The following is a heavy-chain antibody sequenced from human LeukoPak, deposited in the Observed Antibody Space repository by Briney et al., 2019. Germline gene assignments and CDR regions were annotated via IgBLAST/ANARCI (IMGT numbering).Heavy chain of an antibody. J-gene: IGHJ6*02. CDR3: AKVGPWFGPDYYGMDV. CDR2: ISGDGGST. Sequence: GGSLRLSCAASGFTVSSNYMSWVRQAPGKGLEWVSLISGDGGSTYYADSVKGRFTISRDNSINSLYLQMNSLRTEDTALYYCAKVGPWFGPDYYGMDVWGQGTTVTVSS. V-gene: IGHV3-43*02. D-gene: IGHD3-10*01. CDR1: GFTVSSNY.